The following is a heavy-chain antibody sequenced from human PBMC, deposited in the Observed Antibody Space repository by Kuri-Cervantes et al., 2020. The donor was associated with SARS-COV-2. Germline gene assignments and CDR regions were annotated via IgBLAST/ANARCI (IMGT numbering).Heavy chain of an antibody. J-gene: IGHJ5*02. V-gene: IGHV1-69*10. D-gene: IGHD2-15*01. CDR3: ATAPILVCSGGSCYPRRQNWFDP. CDR2: IIPILGIA. Sequence: SVKVSCKASGGIFSSYAISWVRQAPGQGLEWMGGIIPILGIANYAQKFQGRVTMTEDTSTDTAYMELSSLRSEDTAVYYCATAPILVCSGGSCYPRRQNWFDPWGQGTLVTVSS. CDR1: GGIFSSYA.